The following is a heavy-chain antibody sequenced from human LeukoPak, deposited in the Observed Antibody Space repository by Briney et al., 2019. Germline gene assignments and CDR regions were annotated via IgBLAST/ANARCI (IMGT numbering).Heavy chain of an antibody. J-gene: IGHJ4*02. V-gene: IGHV1-69*05. Sequence: SVKVSCKASGGTFSSYAISWVRQAPGQGLEWMGGIIPIFGTANYAQKFQGRVTMTRDTSTSTVYMELSSLRSEDTAVYYCARSGVILTGYSAYDYWGQGTLVTVSS. CDR2: IIPIFGTA. CDR1: GGTFSSYA. D-gene: IGHD3-9*01. CDR3: ARSGVILTGYSAYDY.